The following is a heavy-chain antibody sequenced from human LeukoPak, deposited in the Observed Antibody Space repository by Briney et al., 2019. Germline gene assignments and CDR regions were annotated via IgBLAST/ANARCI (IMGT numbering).Heavy chain of an antibody. D-gene: IGHD2-2*01. CDR2: IGDGGSST. Sequence: GGPLRLSCAASGFTFSSYAMSWVRQAPGKGLEWVSPIGDGGSSTYYADSVKGRFTISRDNSKNTLYLQMNILRAEDTAVYYCAKLPPRVVPSANYYFDYWGQGTLVTVSS. CDR3: AKLPPRVVPSANYYFDY. J-gene: IGHJ4*02. CDR1: GFTFSSYA. V-gene: IGHV3-23*01.